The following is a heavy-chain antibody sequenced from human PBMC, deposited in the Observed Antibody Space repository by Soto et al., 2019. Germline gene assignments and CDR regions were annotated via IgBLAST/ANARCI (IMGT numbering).Heavy chain of an antibody. CDR1: GFTFSSYG. D-gene: IGHD2-15*01. CDR2: ISYDGSNK. CDR3: AKDPLGYCSGGSCFVPDY. V-gene: IGHV3-30*18. Sequence: QVQLVESGGGVVQPGRSLRLSCAASGFTFSSYGMHWVRQAPGKGLEWVAVISYDGSNKYYADSVKGRFTISRDNSKNTRYLQMNSLRAEDTAVYYCAKDPLGYCSGGSCFVPDYWGQGTLVTVSS. J-gene: IGHJ4*02.